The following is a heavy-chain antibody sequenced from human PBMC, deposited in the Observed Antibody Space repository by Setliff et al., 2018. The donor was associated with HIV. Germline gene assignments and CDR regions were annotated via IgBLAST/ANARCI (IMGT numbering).Heavy chain of an antibody. CDR3: ATSPYYYDSSGYPYYYYMDV. J-gene: IGHJ6*03. CDR2: IYYSGST. CDR1: GGSISSYY. Sequence: PSETLSLTCTVSGGSISSYYWSWIRQPPGKGLEWIGYIYYSGSTNYNPSLKSRVTISVDTSKNQFSLKLSSVTAADTAAYYCATSPYYYDSSGYPYYYYMDVWGKGTTVTVSS. D-gene: IGHD3-22*01. V-gene: IGHV4-59*01.